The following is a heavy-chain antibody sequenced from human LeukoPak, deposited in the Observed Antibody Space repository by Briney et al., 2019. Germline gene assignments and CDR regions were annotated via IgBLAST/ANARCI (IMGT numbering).Heavy chain of an antibody. CDR2: INPNRGGT. CDR3: ARGGYYLYVDS. Sequence: GASVKVSCKASGYTFTGYYMHWVRQAPGQGLEWVGWINPNRGGTNFAQKFHGRVTMTSDTSISTAYMELSSLTSDDTAVYYCARGGYYLYVDSWGQGTLVTVSP. J-gene: IGHJ4*02. V-gene: IGHV1-2*02. D-gene: IGHD2/OR15-2a*01. CDR1: GYTFTGYY.